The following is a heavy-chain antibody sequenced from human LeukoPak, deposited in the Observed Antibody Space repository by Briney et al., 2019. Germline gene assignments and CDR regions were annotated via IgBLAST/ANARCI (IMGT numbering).Heavy chain of an antibody. J-gene: IGHJ1*01. CDR2: IYYSGST. D-gene: IGHD3-10*01. CDR1: GGSISSYY. CDR3: ASSKDYYGSGREH. V-gene: IGHV4-59*08. Sequence: SETLSLTCTVSGGSISSYYWSWIRQPPGKGLEWIGYIYYSGSTNYNPSLKSRVTISVDTSKNQFSLKLSSVTAADTAVYYCASSKDYYGSGREHWGQGTLVTVSS.